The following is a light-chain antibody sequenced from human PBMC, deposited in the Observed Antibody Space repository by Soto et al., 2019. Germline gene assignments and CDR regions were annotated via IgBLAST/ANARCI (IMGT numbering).Light chain of an antibody. CDR1: SSNIGSNT. J-gene: IGLJ2*01. Sequence: QSVLTQPPSASGTPGQTVPISCSGSSSNIGSNTVNWYQQLPGTDPKLLIYSNDRRPSGVPDRVSGSKSGTSASLAISVLQSEDEADYYCAAWDDSLNGVVFGGGTKLTVL. CDR3: AAWDDSLNGVV. V-gene: IGLV1-44*01. CDR2: SND.